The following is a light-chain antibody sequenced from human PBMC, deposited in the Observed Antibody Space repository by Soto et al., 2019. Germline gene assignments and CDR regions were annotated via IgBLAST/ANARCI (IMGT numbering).Light chain of an antibody. CDR3: CSFTTTSTHV. CDR2: EVN. Sequence: QSALTQPASLSGSPGQSITISCTGTSSDIGAYDYVSWFQQHPGKAPKLMISEVNNRPSGVSNRFSGSKSGNTAYLTISGLQVEDEAEYFCCSFTTTSTHVFGTWTQLTVL. J-gene: IGLJ1*01. CDR1: SSDIGAYDY. V-gene: IGLV2-14*01.